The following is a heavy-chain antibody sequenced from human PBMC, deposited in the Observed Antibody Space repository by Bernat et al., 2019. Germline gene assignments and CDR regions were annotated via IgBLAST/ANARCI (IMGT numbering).Heavy chain of an antibody. CDR2: IKQDGSEE. D-gene: IGHD3-22*01. Sequence: EVQLVESGGGLVQPGGSLRLSCAASGFTFSTYWMTWVRQPPGKGLEWVANIKQDGSEEYYVDSVKGRFTISRDNAKNSLYLQMNSLTVEDTAVYYCARHVGITFDYWGQGALVTVSS. V-gene: IGHV3-7*03. CDR1: GFTFSTYW. J-gene: IGHJ4*02. CDR3: ARHVGITFDY.